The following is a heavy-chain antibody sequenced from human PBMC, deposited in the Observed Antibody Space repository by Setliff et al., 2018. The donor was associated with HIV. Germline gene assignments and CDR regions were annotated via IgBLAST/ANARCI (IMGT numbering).Heavy chain of an antibody. CDR1: GFRFRSYG. Sequence: LRLSCAASGFRFRSYGMHWVRQAPGKGLEWVAIIWFDGNKKYYADSVKGRFTISRDNSKNTLYLQMNSLRAEDTAVYYCAKDPRAAVATICDYWGQGTLVTVS. V-gene: IGHV3-33*06. D-gene: IGHD5-12*01. CDR3: AKDPRAAVATICDY. J-gene: IGHJ4*02. CDR2: IWFDGNKK.